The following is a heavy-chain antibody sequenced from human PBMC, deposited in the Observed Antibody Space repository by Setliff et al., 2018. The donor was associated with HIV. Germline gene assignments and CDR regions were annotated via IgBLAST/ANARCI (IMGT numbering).Heavy chain of an antibody. J-gene: IGHJ4*02. CDR3: ARDRATKLDY. Sequence: ASVKVSCKASGYDFTSTAINWVRQAPGQGLEWMGWINTNTGNPTYVQDFTGRFVFSLDTSVSTAYLQISSLKSDDTAVHYCARDRATKLDYWGQGTLVTVSS. CDR2: INTNTGNP. CDR1: GYDFTSTA. V-gene: IGHV7-4-1*02.